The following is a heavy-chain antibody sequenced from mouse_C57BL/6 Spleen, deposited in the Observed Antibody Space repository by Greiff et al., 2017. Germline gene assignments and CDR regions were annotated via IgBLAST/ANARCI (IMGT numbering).Heavy chain of an antibody. D-gene: IGHD2-3*01. Sequence: QVQLQQSGPGLVAPSQSLSITCTASGSSLTSYAISWVRQPPGQGLAWLGVLCSGRGTNYNSALKSRLSISKDDTKSQVFLKMNSLQSDDTARYYCARIEWLIYDGYPYWYFEVWGTGSTVTVSS. V-gene: IGHV2-9-1*01. J-gene: IGHJ1*03. CDR1: GSSLTSYA. CDR2: LCSGRGT. CDR3: ARIEWLIYDGYPYWYFEV.